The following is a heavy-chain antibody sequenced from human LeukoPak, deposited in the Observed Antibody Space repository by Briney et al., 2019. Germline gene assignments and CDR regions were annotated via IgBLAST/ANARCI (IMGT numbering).Heavy chain of an antibody. V-gene: IGHV3-30*18. CDR1: GFTFSNHA. CDR2: ISSDGTKK. Sequence: GGSLRLSCAASGFTFSNHAIHWVRQAPGKGLDWVAVISSDGTKKFSADSVKGRFSISRDTSQNTVSLQINSLRVEDTALYFCAKDYCTGGTCYYFDSWGQGALVTVSS. CDR3: AKDYCTGGTCYYFDS. D-gene: IGHD2-8*02. J-gene: IGHJ4*02.